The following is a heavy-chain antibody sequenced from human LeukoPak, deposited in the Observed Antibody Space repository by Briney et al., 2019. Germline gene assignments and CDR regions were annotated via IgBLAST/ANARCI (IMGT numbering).Heavy chain of an antibody. Sequence: GESLKISCKGSGYNFTRHWIGWVRQMPGKGLEWMGRIHPDDSDTTYSPSFQGQVTISADKSINTAYLQWSSLKASDSAMYYCARRAGYNCGGYFYYMDVWDKGTTVTVSS. CDR3: ARRAGYNCGGYFYYMDV. J-gene: IGHJ6*03. D-gene: IGHD5-18*01. V-gene: IGHV5-51*01. CDR1: GYNFTRHW. CDR2: IHPDDSDT.